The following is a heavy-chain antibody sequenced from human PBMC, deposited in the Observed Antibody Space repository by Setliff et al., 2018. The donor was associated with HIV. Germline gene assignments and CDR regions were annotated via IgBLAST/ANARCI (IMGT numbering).Heavy chain of an antibody. CDR3: ARSVIGYYYYGMDV. D-gene: IGHD3-10*01. CDR1: GFTFSSYG. J-gene: IGHJ6*02. Sequence: PGGSLRLSCAASGFTFSSYGMHWVRQAPGKGLEWVAFIRYDGSNKYSADSVKGRFTISRDNSKNTLYLQMNSLRAEDTAVYYCARSVIGYYYYGMDVWGQGTLVTVSS. CDR2: IRYDGSNK. V-gene: IGHV3-30*02.